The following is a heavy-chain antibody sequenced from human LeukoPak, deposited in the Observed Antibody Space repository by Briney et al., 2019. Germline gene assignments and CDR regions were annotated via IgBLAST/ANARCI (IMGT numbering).Heavy chain of an antibody. CDR1: GFTFSDYY. J-gene: IGHJ4*02. Sequence: GRSLRLSCAASGFTFSDYYMTWIRQAPGKGLEWVSYIGTSGSTIYYADSVKGRFTISRDNAKNSLYLQMNSLRAEDTAVYYCARDISGGSWYTLSYWGQGTLVTVSS. CDR3: ARDISGGSWYTLSY. V-gene: IGHV3-11*01. CDR2: IGTSGSTI. D-gene: IGHD6-13*01.